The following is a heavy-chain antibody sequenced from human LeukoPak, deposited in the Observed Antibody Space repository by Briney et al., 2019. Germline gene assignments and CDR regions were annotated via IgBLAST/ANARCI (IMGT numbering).Heavy chain of an antibody. CDR3: AESPPPPRYCSGGSCKVGWFDP. CDR1: GGSFSGYY. D-gene: IGHD2-15*01. Sequence: SETLSPTCAVYGGSFSGYYWSWIRQPPGKGLEWIGEINHSGSTNYNPSLKSRVTISVDTSKNQFSLKLSSVTAADTAVYYCAESPPPPRYCSGGSCKVGWFDPWGQGTLVTVSS. J-gene: IGHJ5*02. V-gene: IGHV4-34*01. CDR2: INHSGST.